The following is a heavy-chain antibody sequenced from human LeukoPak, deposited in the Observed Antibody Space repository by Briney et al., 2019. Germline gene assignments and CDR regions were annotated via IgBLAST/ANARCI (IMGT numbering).Heavy chain of an antibody. CDR3: AKDKVSIYYDSSGYYFDY. D-gene: IGHD3-22*01. CDR1: GFTFSSYS. Sequence: GGSLRLSCAASGFTFSSYSMNWVRQAPGKGLEWVSSISSSSSYIYYADSVKGRFTISRDNAKNSLYLQMNSLRAEDTAVYYCAKDKVSIYYDSSGYYFDYWGQGTLVTVSS. V-gene: IGHV3-21*01. J-gene: IGHJ4*02. CDR2: ISSSSSYI.